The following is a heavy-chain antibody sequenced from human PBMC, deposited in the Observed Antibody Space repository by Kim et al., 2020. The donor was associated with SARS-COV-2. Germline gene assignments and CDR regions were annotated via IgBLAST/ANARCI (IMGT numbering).Heavy chain of an antibody. Sequence: GGSLRLSCAASGFTFSSYGMHWVRQAPGKGLEWVAVISYDGSNKYYADSVKGRFTISRDNSKNTLYLQMNSLRAEDTAVYYCAKDVRVRGALTYGMDVWGQGTTVTVSS. CDR2: ISYDGSNK. D-gene: IGHD3-10*01. J-gene: IGHJ6*02. V-gene: IGHV3-30*18. CDR1: GFTFSSYG. CDR3: AKDVRVRGALTYGMDV.